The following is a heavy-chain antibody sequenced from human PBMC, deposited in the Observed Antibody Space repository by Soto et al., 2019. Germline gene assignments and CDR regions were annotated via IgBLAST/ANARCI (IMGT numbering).Heavy chain of an antibody. CDR3: ARERLGADSSGDYWNYMDV. J-gene: IGHJ6*02. CDR1: GGSISSGDYY. Sequence: QVQLQESGPGLVKPSQTLSLTCTVSGGSISSGDYYWSWIRQPPGNGLEWIGYIPNSGRTYYNPPLTSGLSISVDTSTTQLSLKLTSVTAADTAVYYCARERLGADSSGDYWNYMDVWGQGTTVTVSS. D-gene: IGHD3-22*01. CDR2: IPNSGRT. V-gene: IGHV4-30-4*01.